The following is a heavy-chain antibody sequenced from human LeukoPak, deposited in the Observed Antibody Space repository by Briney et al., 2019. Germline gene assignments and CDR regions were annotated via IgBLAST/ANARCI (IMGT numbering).Heavy chain of an antibody. CDR1: GGSISRSRDY. J-gene: IGHJ6*03. CDR2: IYYSGST. CDR3: AREAPSDYYDSSGYYFLARYYYYMDV. D-gene: IGHD3-22*01. Sequence: SETLSLTCTVSGGSISRSRDYWGWIRQPPGKGLEWIGSIYYSGSTYSNPSLKSRVTISGDTSKNQFSLKLSSVTAADTAVYYCAREAPSDYYDSSGYYFLARYYYYMDVWGKGTTVTISS. V-gene: IGHV4-39*07.